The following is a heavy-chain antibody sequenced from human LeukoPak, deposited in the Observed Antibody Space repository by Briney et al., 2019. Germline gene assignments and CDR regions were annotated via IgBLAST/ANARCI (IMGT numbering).Heavy chain of an antibody. CDR2: IKQDGSNQ. J-gene: IGHJ4*02. Sequence: GGSLRLSCAASGFSFSSFWMSWVRLAPGKGLEWVANIKQDGSNQQYVDSVRGRFTISRDNAKNSLYLQMTSLRAEDTAVYYCARFSRSTPVVFWGQGTLVTVSP. CDR3: ARFSRSTPVVF. CDR1: GFSFSSFW. V-gene: IGHV3-7*01. D-gene: IGHD2-15*01.